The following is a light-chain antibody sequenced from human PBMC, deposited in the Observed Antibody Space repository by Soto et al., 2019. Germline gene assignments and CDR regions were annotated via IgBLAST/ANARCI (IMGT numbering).Light chain of an antibody. Sequence: DIQMTQSPSTLSASVGDRVTITCRASQKIYSWLAWYQQKPGKAPKLLIYDASSLQSGVPSRFSGSESGTEFTLTISSLQPDDFATYYCQQYNDYPWTFGPGTKVDIK. J-gene: IGKJ1*01. CDR1: QKIYSW. CDR2: DAS. CDR3: QQYNDYPWT. V-gene: IGKV1-5*01.